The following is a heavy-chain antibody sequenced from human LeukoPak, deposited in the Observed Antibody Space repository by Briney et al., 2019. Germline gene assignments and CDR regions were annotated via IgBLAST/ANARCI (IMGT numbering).Heavy chain of an antibody. Sequence: SETLSLTCAVSGGSISSSNWWSWVRQPPGKGLEWIGEIYHSGSTNYNPSLKSRVTISVDKSKNQFSLKLSSVTAADTAVYYCARGGGSSWYRSFDYWGQGTLVTVSS. V-gene: IGHV4-4*02. CDR1: GGSISSSNW. CDR3: ARGGGSSWYRSFDY. D-gene: IGHD6-13*01. CDR2: IYHSGST. J-gene: IGHJ4*02.